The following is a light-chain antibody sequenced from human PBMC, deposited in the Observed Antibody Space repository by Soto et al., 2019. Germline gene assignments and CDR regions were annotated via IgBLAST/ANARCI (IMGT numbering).Light chain of an antibody. V-gene: IGKV2-30*01. Sequence: DVVMTQSPLSLPVTLGQPASISCRSSESLVYSDGNTYLNWFQQGPGQSPRRLFYKVSNRDSGVTDRFSGSYSGAEFTLTITTLPSEDFAVYYCQPYNNWPLTLGGGTKVDTK. CDR1: ESLVYSDGNTY. CDR2: KVS. CDR3: QPYNNWPLT. J-gene: IGKJ4*01.